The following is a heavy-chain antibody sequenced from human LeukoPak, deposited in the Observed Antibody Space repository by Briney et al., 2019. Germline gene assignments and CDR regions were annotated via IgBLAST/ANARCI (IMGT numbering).Heavy chain of an antibody. Sequence: SETLSLTCTVSGGSISSGSYYWSWIRQPAGKGLEWIGRIYTSGSTNYNPSLKSRVTISVDTSKNQFSLKLSSVTAADTAVYYCAREEGQYYFDYWGQGTLVTVSS. CDR1: GGSISSGSYY. V-gene: IGHV4-61*02. CDR2: IYTSGST. J-gene: IGHJ4*02. CDR3: AREEGQYYFDY.